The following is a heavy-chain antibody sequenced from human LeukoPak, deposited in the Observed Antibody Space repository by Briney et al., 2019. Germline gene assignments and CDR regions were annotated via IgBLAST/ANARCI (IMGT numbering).Heavy chain of an antibody. CDR2: ISSSGSGGNT. V-gene: IGHV3-23*01. D-gene: IGHD6-13*01. Sequence: GGSLRLSCVASGVTLSNYAMSWARQAPGKGLEWVSGISSSGSGGNTYYADSVKGRFTISRDSSRNTLFLQMNSLRAEDTAVYYCARRIAAAAAPYYFDYWGQGTLVTVSS. CDR3: ARRIAAAAAPYYFDY. CDR1: GVTLSNYA. J-gene: IGHJ4*02.